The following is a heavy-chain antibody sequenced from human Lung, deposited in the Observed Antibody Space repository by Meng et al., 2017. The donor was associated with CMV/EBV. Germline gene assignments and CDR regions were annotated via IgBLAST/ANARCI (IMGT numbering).Heavy chain of an antibody. V-gene: IGHV2-5*02. CDR3: ARAAARPSDWFDP. CDR1: GFSLSTSGVG. D-gene: IGHD6-6*01. Sequence: HIPLKESGPTLVKPTQTLTLTCTFPGFSLSTSGVGVGWIRQPPGKALECLAIIYGDDEKRYSPSLESRLTVTKDTSKNQVVLTMTNMVPVDTATYYCARAAARPSDWFDPWGQGTLVTVSS. J-gene: IGHJ5*02. CDR2: IYGDDEK.